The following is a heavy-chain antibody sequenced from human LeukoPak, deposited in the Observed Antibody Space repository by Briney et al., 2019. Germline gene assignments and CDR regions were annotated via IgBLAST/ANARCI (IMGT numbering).Heavy chain of an antibody. CDR1: GYSFINFG. D-gene: IGHD2-15*01. CDR2: ISAYNGNT. CDR3: ASNLSKRYCSGGSCQGGNAFDI. Sequence: ASVKVSCKASGYSFINFGLSWVRQAPGQGLEWMGWISAYNGNTNYAQKLQGRVTMTTDTSTSTAYMELRSLRSDDPAVYYCASNLSKRYCSGGSCQGGNAFDIWGQGTMVTVSS. V-gene: IGHV1-18*01. J-gene: IGHJ3*02.